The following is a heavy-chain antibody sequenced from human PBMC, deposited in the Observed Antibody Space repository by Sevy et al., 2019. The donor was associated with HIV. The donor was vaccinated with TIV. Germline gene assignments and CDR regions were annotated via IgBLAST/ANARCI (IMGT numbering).Heavy chain of an antibody. CDR2: MNPNSGNT. V-gene: IGHV1-8*01. CDR3: ARGRLTGIGLDY. J-gene: IGHJ4*02. Sequence: ASVKVSCKASGYTFTSYDINWVRQATGQGLEWMGWMNPNSGNTGYAQKFQGRVTMTRNNSISTAYMELSSLRSEDTAVYYCARGRLTGIGLDYWGQGTLVTVSS. CDR1: GYTFTSYD. D-gene: IGHD7-27*01.